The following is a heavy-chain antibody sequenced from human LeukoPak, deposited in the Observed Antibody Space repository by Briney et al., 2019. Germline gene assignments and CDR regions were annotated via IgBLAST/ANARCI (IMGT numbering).Heavy chain of an antibody. D-gene: IGHD2-21*01. Sequence: GGSLRLSCAASGLTFSSYAMMWLRQAPGKGPEWVSYITSSGTTIYYADSVKGRFTISRDDAKNSLYLQMNSLRAEDTAIYYCVGDHLWSFDIWGQGTVVTVSS. CDR2: ITSSGTTI. CDR1: GLTFSSYA. CDR3: VGDHLWSFDI. V-gene: IGHV3-48*04. J-gene: IGHJ3*02.